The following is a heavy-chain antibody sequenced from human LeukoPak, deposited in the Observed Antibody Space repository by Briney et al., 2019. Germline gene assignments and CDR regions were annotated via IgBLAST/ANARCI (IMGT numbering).Heavy chain of an antibody. CDR3: ARNGYGSGWYRN. V-gene: IGHV3-53*01. CDR2: IYSGGST. D-gene: IGHD6-19*01. Sequence: PGGSLRLSCAASGFTVSSNYMSWVRQAPGKGLEWVSTIYSGGSTYYADSVKGRFTISRDTSKNTLYLQMNSLRGEDTAVYYCARNGYGSGWYRNWGQGTLVTVSS. J-gene: IGHJ4*02. CDR1: GFTVSSNY.